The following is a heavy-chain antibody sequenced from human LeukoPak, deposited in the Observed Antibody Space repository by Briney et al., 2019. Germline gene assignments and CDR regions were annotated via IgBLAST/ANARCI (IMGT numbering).Heavy chain of an antibody. J-gene: IGHJ4*02. Sequence: ASVKVSCKASGYTFTGYYMHWVRQAPGQGLEWMGWINPNSGGTNYAQKFQGRVTMTRDTSISTAYMELSRLRSDDTAVYYCARWRGPVVAANRPTYYFDYWGQGTLVTVSS. CDR3: ARWRGPVVAANRPTYYFDY. CDR2: INPNSGGT. D-gene: IGHD2-15*01. V-gene: IGHV1-2*02. CDR1: GYTFTGYY.